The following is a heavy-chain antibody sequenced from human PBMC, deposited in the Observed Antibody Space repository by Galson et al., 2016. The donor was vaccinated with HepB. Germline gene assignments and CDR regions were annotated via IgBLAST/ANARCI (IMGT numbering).Heavy chain of an antibody. CDR3: ARAGYDGDFWSGYFDY. D-gene: IGHD3-3*01. Sequence: TLSLTCTVSGVSINSSTYYWSWIRQPAGKGLEWIGRIYTSGTTNYNPSLKSRVTISVDTSKNQFSLKLSSVTAADTAVYYCARAGYDGDFWSGYFDYWDQGTLVTVSS. J-gene: IGHJ4*02. CDR1: GVSINSSTYY. CDR2: IYTSGTT. V-gene: IGHV4-61*02.